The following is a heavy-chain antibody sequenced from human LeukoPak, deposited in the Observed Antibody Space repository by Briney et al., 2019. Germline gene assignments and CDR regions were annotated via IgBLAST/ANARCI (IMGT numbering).Heavy chain of an antibody. Sequence: SVKVSCKASGDTFSSYAISWVRQAPGQGLEWMGRIIPILGMANYAQKFQGRVTITADKSTSTAYMELSSLRSEDTAVYYCARSYYYGSGRRGYFDYWGQGTLVTVSS. CDR2: IIPILGMA. D-gene: IGHD3-10*01. V-gene: IGHV1-69*04. CDR3: ARSYYYGSGRRGYFDY. J-gene: IGHJ4*02. CDR1: GDTFSSYA.